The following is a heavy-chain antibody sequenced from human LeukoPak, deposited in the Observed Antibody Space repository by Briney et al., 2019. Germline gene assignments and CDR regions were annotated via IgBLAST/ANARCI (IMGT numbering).Heavy chain of an antibody. J-gene: IGHJ6*04. CDR2: IIPIFGTA. D-gene: IGHD3-10*01. V-gene: IGHV1-69*06. CDR1: GGTFSSYA. CDR3: AVWAFDYYGSGSYWPEPHDYYYYGMDV. Sequence: SVKVSCKASGGTFSSYAISWVRQAPGQGLEWMGGIIPIFGTANYAQKFQGRVTITADNSTSTAYMELSSLRSEDTAVYYCAVWAFDYYGSGSYWPEPHDYYYYGMDVWGKGTTVTVSS.